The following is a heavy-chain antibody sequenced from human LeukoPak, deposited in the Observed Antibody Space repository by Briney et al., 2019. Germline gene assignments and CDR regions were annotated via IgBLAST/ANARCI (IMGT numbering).Heavy chain of an antibody. Sequence: SETLSLTCSVSGGSISGYYWSWIRQPPGQGLEWIGYVYYSGATNYNPSLKSRVTISLDTSKNQFSLRLTSVTAADTAVYYCARRVAVTGIYCFDHWGQGTPVTVSS. CDR1: GGSISGYY. V-gene: IGHV4-59*08. J-gene: IGHJ4*02. D-gene: IGHD6-19*01. CDR2: VYYSGAT. CDR3: ARRVAVTGIYCFDH.